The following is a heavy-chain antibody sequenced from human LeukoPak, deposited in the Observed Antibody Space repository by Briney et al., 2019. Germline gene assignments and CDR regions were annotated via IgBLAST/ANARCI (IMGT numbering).Heavy chain of an antibody. Sequence: GGSLRLSCAASGFLFFNYGMNWVRQAPGKGLEWVSVVTGNGAETSYADSVKGRFTVFRDNSKNMLYLQMNSLRADDTAVYYCAKRDGPYFFDYWGQGTLVTVSS. V-gene: IGHV3-23*01. CDR1: GFLFFNYG. J-gene: IGHJ4*02. CDR2: VTGNGAET. CDR3: AKRDGPYFFDY.